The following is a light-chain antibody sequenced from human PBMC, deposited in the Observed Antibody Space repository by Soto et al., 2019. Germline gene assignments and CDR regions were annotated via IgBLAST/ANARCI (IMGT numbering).Light chain of an antibody. Sequence: QSALTQPASVSGSPGQSITISCTGTNSDVESYNLVSWFRQHPGEAPKLIVYEGTKRPSGVSNGFSGSKSGNPASLTISGRQAEDEASYCCCSYAGTATVFGTGTKVTVL. V-gene: IGLV2-23*03. CDR2: EGT. CDR1: NSDVESYNL. CDR3: CSYAGTATV. J-gene: IGLJ1*01.